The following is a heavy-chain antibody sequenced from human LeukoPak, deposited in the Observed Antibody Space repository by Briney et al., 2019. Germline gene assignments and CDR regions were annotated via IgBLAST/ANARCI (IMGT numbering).Heavy chain of an antibody. CDR1: GFTVSSNY. J-gene: IGHJ4*02. CDR2: INSDGSST. D-gene: IGHD6-6*01. Sequence: GGSLRLSCVASGFTVSSNYMTWVRQVPGKGLVWVSRINSDGSSTSYADSVKGRFTISRDNAKNTLYLQMNSLRAEDTAVYYCARGLSGYSSSLGYWGQGTLVTVSS. V-gene: IGHV3-74*01. CDR3: ARGLSGYSSSLGY.